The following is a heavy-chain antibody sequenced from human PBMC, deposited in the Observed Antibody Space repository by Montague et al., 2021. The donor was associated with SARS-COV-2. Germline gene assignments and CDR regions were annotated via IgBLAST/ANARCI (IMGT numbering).Heavy chain of an antibody. CDR2: VLYNKGT. CDR3: FRNPHYDGLNGPPDF. V-gene: IGHV4-59*02. J-gene: IGHJ4*02. CDR1: GVSVTNYY. D-gene: IGHD3-9*01. Sequence: SETLSLTCTVSGVSVTNYYWSWIRQPPGKGLQWVGDVLYNKGTNFNPSLKSRVAISVDTSKKHFSLGLTSVTAAATAFYYYFRNPHYDGLNGPPDFWGQGTLVTVSS.